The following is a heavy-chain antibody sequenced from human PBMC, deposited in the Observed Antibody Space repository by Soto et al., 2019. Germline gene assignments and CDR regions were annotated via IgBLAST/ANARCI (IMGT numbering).Heavy chain of an antibody. V-gene: IGHV4-59*01. Sequence: SETLSLTCPVSAGSISSYYWSLIRQPPGKGLEWIGYIYYSGSTNYNPSLKSRVTISVDTSKNQFSLKLSSVTAADTAVYYCGREGYYGSGSYYNYYYGTEVWGQGTTVPVSS. D-gene: IGHD3-10*01. CDR1: AGSISSYY. CDR3: GREGYYGSGSYYNYYYGTEV. J-gene: IGHJ6*02. CDR2: IYYSGST.